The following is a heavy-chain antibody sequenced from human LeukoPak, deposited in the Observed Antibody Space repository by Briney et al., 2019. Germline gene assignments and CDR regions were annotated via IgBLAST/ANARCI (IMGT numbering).Heavy chain of an antibody. J-gene: IGHJ6*03. CDR2: IYYSGST. V-gene: IGHV4-59*01. CDR3: ARGGNDYGDLYYYYYYMDV. D-gene: IGHD4-17*01. CDR1: GGSISSYY. Sequence: SEALSLTCTVSGGSISSYYRSWIRQPPRKGLEWIGYIYYSGSTNYNPSLKSRVTISVDTSKNQFSLKLSSVTAADTAVYYCARGGNDYGDLYYYYYYMDVWGKGPAVTISS.